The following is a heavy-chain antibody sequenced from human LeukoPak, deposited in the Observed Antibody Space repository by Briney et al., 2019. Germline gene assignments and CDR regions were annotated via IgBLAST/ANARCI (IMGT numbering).Heavy chain of an antibody. V-gene: IGHV3-30*03. CDR2: ISHDGSNN. D-gene: IGHD1-7*01. CDR1: GFTFSNYG. Sequence: PGGSLRLSCAASGFTFSNYGMHWVRQAPGKGLEWVVVISHDGSNNNYADSVKGRFTISRDNAKNSLYLQMNSLRAEDTAVYYCARRITGTHFDYWGQGTLVTVSS. CDR3: ARRITGTHFDY. J-gene: IGHJ4*02.